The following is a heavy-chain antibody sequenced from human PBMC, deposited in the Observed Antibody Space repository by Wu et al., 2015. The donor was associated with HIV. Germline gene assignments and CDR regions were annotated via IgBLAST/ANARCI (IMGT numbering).Heavy chain of an antibody. CDR3: ANFPVITMGSGIDYWYFDL. V-gene: IGHV1-24*01. CDR1: DTPSLNYP. J-gene: IGHJ2*01. D-gene: IGHD3-10*01. Sequence: QVQLVQSGAEVKKPGASVKVSCKVSDTPSLNYPCTGCDRLLEKGLSGWVGFDPEDGETIYAQKFQGRVTMTEDTSTDTAYMELSSLRSEDTAVYYCANFPVITMGSGIDYWYFDLVGPWPPWSLSPQ. CDR2: FDPEDGET.